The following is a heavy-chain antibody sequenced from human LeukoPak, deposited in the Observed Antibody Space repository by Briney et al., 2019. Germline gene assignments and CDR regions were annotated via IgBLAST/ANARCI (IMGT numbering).Heavy chain of an antibody. D-gene: IGHD2-2*01. Sequence: SGTLSLTCAVSGGSIGASINSPNWWSWVRQPPGKGLEWIGEIFHSGSTNYNPSLKSRVTISVDTSKNQFSLKLSSVTAADTAVYYCARHVPIQRIAVLPAAPWWFDPWGQGTLVTVSS. J-gene: IGHJ5*02. CDR1: GGSIGASINSPNW. CDR3: ARHVPIQRIAVLPAAPWWFDP. CDR2: IFHSGST. V-gene: IGHV4-4*02.